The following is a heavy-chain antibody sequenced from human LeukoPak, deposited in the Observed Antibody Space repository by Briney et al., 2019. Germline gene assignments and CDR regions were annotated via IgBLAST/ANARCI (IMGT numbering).Heavy chain of an antibody. Sequence: GGSLRLSCAASGFTFSSYSMNWVRQAPGKGLEWVSSISSSSSYIYYADSVKGRFTISRDNAKNSLYLQMNSLRAEDTAAYYCASTRITIFGVALYYFDYWGQGTLVTVSS. CDR1: GFTFSSYS. CDR2: ISSSSSYI. J-gene: IGHJ4*02. V-gene: IGHV3-21*01. D-gene: IGHD3-3*01. CDR3: ASTRITIFGVALYYFDY.